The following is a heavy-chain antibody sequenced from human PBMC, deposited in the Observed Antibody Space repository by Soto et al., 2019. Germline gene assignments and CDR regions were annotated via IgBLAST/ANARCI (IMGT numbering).Heavy chain of an antibody. CDR3: AREGDGRPARDYYYGMDV. J-gene: IGHJ6*02. Sequence: QVQLVESGGGVVQPGRSLRLSCAASGFTFSSYAMHWVRQAPGKGLEWVAVISYDGSNKYYADSVKGRLTISRDNSKNTLYLQMNSLRAEDTAVYYCAREGDGRPARDYYYGMDVWGQGTTVTVSS. CDR1: GFTFSSYA. V-gene: IGHV3-30-3*01. D-gene: IGHD1-26*01. CDR2: ISYDGSNK.